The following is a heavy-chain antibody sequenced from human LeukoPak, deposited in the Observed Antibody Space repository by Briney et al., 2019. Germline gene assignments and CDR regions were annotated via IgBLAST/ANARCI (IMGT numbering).Heavy chain of an antibody. D-gene: IGHD6-19*01. V-gene: IGHV3-30*02. CDR3: AKVGAKQWLDHFDY. CDR2: IRYDGSNK. Sequence: GGSLRLSCAASGFTFSSYGMHWVRQAPGKGLEWVAFIRYDGSNKYYADSVNRRFTSSRDNSKNTLYLQMNSLRAEDTAVYYCAKVGAKQWLDHFDYWGQGTLVTVSS. J-gene: IGHJ4*02. CDR1: GFTFSSYG.